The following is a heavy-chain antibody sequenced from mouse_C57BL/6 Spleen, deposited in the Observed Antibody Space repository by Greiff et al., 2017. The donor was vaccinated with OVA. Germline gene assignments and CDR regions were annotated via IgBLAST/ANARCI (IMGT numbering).Heavy chain of an antibody. J-gene: IGHJ2*01. CDR2: ISSGGDYI. CDR1: GFTFSSYA. Sequence: DVMLVESGEGLVKPGGSLKLSCAASGFTFSSYAMSWVRQTPEKRLEWVAYISSGGDYIYYADTVKGRFTISRDNARHTLYLQMSSLKSEDNAMSYCTREGGAYYVDDGGKGTTLTVSS. V-gene: IGHV5-9-1*02. CDR3: TREGGAYYVDD.